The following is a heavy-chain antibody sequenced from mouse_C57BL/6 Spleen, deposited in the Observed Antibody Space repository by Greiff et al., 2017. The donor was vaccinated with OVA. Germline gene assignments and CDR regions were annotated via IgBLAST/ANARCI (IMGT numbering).Heavy chain of an antibody. CDR1: GYTFTSYW. CDR2: IDPNSGST. Sequence: VQLQQPGAELVKPGASVKLSCKASGYTFTSYWMHWVKQRPGRGLEWIGRIDPNSGSTKYNEKFKGKATLTVDKPSSTAYLQLSSLTSEDSAVYYCARRDRLLPYYLDYWGQGTTLTVSS. D-gene: IGHD2-13*01. CDR3: ARRDRLLPYYLDY. J-gene: IGHJ2*01. V-gene: IGHV1-72*01.